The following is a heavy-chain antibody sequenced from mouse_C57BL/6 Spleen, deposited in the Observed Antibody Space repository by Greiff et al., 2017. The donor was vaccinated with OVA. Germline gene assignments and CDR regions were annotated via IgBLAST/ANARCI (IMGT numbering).Heavy chain of an antibody. D-gene: IGHD2-1*01. CDR3: ARGVTDSWFAY. CDR1: GYAFSSSW. Sequence: VKLMESGPELVKPGASVKISCKASGYAFSSSWMNWVKQRPGKGLEWIGRIYPGDGDTNYNGKFKGKATLTADKSSSTAYMQLSSLTSEDSAVYFCARGVTDSWFAYWGQGTLVTVSA. V-gene: IGHV1-82*01. CDR2: IYPGDGDT. J-gene: IGHJ3*01.